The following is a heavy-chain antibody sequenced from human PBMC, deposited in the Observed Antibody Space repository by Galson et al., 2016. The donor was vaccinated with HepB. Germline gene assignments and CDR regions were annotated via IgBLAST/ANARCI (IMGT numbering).Heavy chain of an antibody. CDR3: ARDLGVHAGNY. CDR1: GFTFSSFS. V-gene: IGHV3-48*01. D-gene: IGHD3-16*01. Sequence: SLRLSCAPSGFTFSSFSMHWVRQAPGKGLEWVSYISSSGDAVYYADSVRGRFTISRGNAKNSLFLQMNSLRVEDTAVYYCARDLGVHAGNYWGQGTLVSVSS. J-gene: IGHJ4*02. CDR2: ISSSGDAV.